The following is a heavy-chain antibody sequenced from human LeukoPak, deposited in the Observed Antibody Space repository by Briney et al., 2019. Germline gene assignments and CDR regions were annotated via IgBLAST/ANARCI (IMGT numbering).Heavy chain of an antibody. V-gene: IGHV1-46*01. CDR2: INPSGGST. D-gene: IGHD3-10*01. CDR1: GYTFTSYY. Sequence: ASVKVSCKASGYTFTSYYMHWVRQAPGQGLECMGVINPSGGSTSYAQKFQGRVTMTRDTSTSTVYMELSSLRAEDTAVYYCARDGSYYGSGDQHWGQGTLVTVSS. J-gene: IGHJ1*01. CDR3: ARDGSYYGSGDQH.